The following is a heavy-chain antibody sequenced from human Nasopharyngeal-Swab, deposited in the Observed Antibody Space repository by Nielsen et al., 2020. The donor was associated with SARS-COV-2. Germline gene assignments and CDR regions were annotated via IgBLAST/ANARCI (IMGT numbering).Heavy chain of an antibody. Sequence: WVRQAPGQGLEWMGRINPNSGGTNYAQKFQGRVTMTRDTSTSTAYMELRSLRSDDTAVYYCARGGGRGYCSSTSCHAWFDPWGQGTLVTVSS. D-gene: IGHD2-2*01. CDR3: ARGGGRGYCSSTSCHAWFDP. V-gene: IGHV1-2*06. J-gene: IGHJ5*02. CDR2: INPNSGGT.